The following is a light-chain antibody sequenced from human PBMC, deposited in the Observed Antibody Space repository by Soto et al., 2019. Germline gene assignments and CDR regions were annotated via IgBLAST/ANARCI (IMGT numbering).Light chain of an antibody. Sequence: QPVLTQSPSASASLGASVKLTCTLSSGHSSYAIAWHQQQPEKGPRYLMKLNSDGSHSKGDGIPDRFSGSSSGAERYLTISSLQSEDEADYYCQTWGTGIRVVFGGGIKLTVL. CDR3: QTWGTGIRVV. J-gene: IGLJ2*01. CDR1: SGHSSYA. CDR2: LNSDGSH. V-gene: IGLV4-69*02.